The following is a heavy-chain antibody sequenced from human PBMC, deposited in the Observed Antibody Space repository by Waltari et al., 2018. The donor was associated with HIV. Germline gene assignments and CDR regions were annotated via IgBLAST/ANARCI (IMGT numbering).Heavy chain of an antibody. J-gene: IGHJ4*02. CDR1: GFTFDDYA. D-gene: IGHD3-22*01. CDR3: AKDRGDYYDSSGYSFDY. Sequence: EVQLVESGGGLVQPGRSLRLSCAASGFTFDDYAMHWVRQAPGKGLEWVSGISWNSGSIGYADSVKGRFTISRDNAKNSLYLQMNSLRAEDTALYYCAKDRGDYYDSSGYSFDYWGQGTLVTVSS. V-gene: IGHV3-9*01. CDR2: ISWNSGSI.